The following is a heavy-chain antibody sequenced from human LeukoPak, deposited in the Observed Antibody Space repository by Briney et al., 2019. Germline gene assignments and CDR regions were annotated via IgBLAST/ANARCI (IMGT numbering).Heavy chain of an antibody. J-gene: IGHJ5*02. CDR3: ARHVTRGWWFDP. CDR2: INSDGSSA. Sequence: PGGSLRLSCAASGFTFSSYWMHWVRQAPGKGLVWVSRINSDGSSASYADSVKGRFTISRGNAKNTLYLQMNSLRAEDTAVYYCARHVTRGWWFDPWGQGTLVTVSS. CDR1: GFTFSSYW. V-gene: IGHV3-74*01. D-gene: IGHD2-15*01.